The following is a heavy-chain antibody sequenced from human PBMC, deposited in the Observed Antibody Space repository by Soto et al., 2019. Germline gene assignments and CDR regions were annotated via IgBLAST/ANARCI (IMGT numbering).Heavy chain of an antibody. CDR3: AQRGAVTPIIY. D-gene: IGHD3-10*01. Sequence: EVQLLESGGGLVQPGGSLRLSCAASGFTFSSYAMSWVRQAPGKGLEWVSAISGSGGSTYYADSVKGRFTISRDNSKNTLHLQMNSLRAEDTAVYYCAQRGAVTPIIYWGQGTLVTVSS. V-gene: IGHV3-23*01. J-gene: IGHJ4*02. CDR2: ISGSGGST. CDR1: GFTFSSYA.